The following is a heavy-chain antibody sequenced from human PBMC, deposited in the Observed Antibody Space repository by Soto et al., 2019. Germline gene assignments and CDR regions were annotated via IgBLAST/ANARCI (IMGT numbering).Heavy chain of an antibody. D-gene: IGHD6-25*01. CDR2: IYHSGST. CDR3: ARVFFREAAGGNWFDP. Sequence: QLQLQESGSGLVKPSQTLSLTCAVSGGSIRSGGYSWSWIRQPPGKGLEWIGYIYHSGSTYYNPSLKSRVTISVDRSKNQFSLKLSSVTVADTAVYYCARVFFREAAGGNWFDPWGQGTLVTVSS. CDR1: GGSIRSGGYS. J-gene: IGHJ5*02. V-gene: IGHV4-30-2*01.